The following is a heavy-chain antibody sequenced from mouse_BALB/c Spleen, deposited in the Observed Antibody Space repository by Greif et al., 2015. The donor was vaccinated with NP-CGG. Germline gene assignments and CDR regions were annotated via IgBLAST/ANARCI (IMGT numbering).Heavy chain of an antibody. CDR2: ISSGGST. V-gene: IGHV5-6-5*01. D-gene: IGHD2-10*01. Sequence: EVKLVESGGGLVKPGGSLKLSCAASGFTFSSYAMSWVRQTPEKRLEWVASISSGGSTYYPDSVKGRFTISRDNARNILYLQMSSLRSEDAAMYYCARSYYGNGGYFDVWGAGTTVTVSS. CDR3: ARSYYGNGGYFDV. CDR1: GFTFSSYA. J-gene: IGHJ1*01.